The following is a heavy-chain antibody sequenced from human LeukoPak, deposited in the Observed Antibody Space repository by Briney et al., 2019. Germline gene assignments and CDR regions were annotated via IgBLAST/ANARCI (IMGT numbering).Heavy chain of an antibody. CDR3: ARETYYNGSGSYFPWY. Sequence: GGSLRLSCAASGFTFSSYAMHWVRQAPGKGLEYVSAISSNGGSTYYANSVKGRFTISRDNSKNTLYLQMSSLRAEDMAVYYCARETYYNGSGSYFPWYWGQGTLVTVSS. V-gene: IGHV3-64*01. J-gene: IGHJ4*02. CDR1: GFTFSSYA. D-gene: IGHD3-10*01. CDR2: ISSNGGST.